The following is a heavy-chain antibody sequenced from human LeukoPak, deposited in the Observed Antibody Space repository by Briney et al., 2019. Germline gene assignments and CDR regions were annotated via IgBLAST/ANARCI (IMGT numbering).Heavy chain of an antibody. J-gene: IGHJ5*02. D-gene: IGHD2-15*01. CDR3: AREDLLYYH. V-gene: IGHV3-48*03. CDR2: ISSSGSTI. Sequence: GGSLRLSCAASGFTFSSYEMNWVRQAPGKGLEWVSYISSSGSTIYYADSVKGRFTISRDNAKNSLYLQMNSLRAEDTAVYYCAREDLLYYHWGQGTLVTVSS. CDR1: GFTFSSYE.